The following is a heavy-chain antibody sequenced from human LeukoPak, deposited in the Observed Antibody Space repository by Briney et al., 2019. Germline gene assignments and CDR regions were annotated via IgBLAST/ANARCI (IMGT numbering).Heavy chain of an antibody. CDR1: GGTFSSYG. CDR3: ARDVTMIVVVPTGMDV. D-gene: IGHD3-22*01. Sequence: ASVKVSCKASGGTFSSYGISWVRQAPGQGLEWMGWISAYNGNTNYAQKLQGRVTVTTDTSTSTAYMELRSLRSDDTAVYYCARDVTMIVVVPTGMDVWGQGTTVTVSS. J-gene: IGHJ6*02. V-gene: IGHV1-18*01. CDR2: ISAYNGNT.